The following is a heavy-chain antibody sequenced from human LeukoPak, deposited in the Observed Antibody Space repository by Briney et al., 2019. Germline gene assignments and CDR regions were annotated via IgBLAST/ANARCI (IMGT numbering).Heavy chain of an antibody. D-gene: IGHD5-18*01. CDR1: GGSISRTSYY. CDR2: IYYTGNT. J-gene: IGHJ4*02. Sequence: SETLSLTCTVSGGSISRTSYYWGWIRQPPGKGLEWIGTIYYTGNTYYNPSLKSRVTISVDTSKNHFSLKLSSVTAADTAVYYCARGPGGYSYGYYFDYWGQGTLVTVSS. CDR3: ARGPGGYSYGYYFDY. V-gene: IGHV4-39*07.